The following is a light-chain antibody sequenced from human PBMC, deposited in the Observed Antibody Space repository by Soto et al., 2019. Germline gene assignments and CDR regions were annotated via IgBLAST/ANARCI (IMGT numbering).Light chain of an antibody. V-gene: IGKV3-20*01. CDR3: QQQGT. J-gene: IGKJ2*01. Sequence: EIVLTQSPGTMSLYTGERATLSCRASRSLSSSYVVWYQQKPGQAPRLLIYAASRRATGIPDRFSGSGSATEYTLTISRLEPEDFAVYYCQQQGTFGQGTKLEIK. CDR1: RSLSSSY. CDR2: AAS.